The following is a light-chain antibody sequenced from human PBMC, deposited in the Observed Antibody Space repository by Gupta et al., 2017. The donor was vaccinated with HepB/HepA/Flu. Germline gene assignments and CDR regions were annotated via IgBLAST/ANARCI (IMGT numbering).Light chain of an antibody. V-gene: IGKV1-39*01. Sequence: DIQMTQSPSSLSASVGDRVTITCRASQRISSYLNWYQQKPGKAPKLLISAASTLQSGVPSRFSGSGSGTDFTLTISSLQPEDFATYFCQQSYSTPRAFGPGTKVDIK. J-gene: IGKJ3*01. CDR1: QRISSY. CDR2: AAS. CDR3: QQSYSTPRA.